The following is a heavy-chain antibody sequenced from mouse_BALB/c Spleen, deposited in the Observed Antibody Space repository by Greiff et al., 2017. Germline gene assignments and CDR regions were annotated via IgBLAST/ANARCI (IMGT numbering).Heavy chain of an antibody. J-gene: IGHJ1*01. D-gene: IGHD1-1*02. CDR3: ARDTMGGYFDV. V-gene: IGHV1-66*01. CDR1: GYSFTSYY. Sequence: QVQLQQSGPELVKPGASVKISCKASGYSFTSYYIHWVKQRPGQGLEWIGWIFPGSGNTKYNEKFKGKATLTADTSSSTAYMQLSSLTSEDSAVYFCARDTMGGYFDVWGAGTTVTVSS. CDR2: IFPGSGNT.